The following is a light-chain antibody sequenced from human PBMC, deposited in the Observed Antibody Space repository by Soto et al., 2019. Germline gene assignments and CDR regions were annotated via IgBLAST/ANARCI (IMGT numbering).Light chain of an antibody. J-gene: IGLJ2*01. V-gene: IGLV1-40*01. CDR1: SSNIGAGYD. Sequence: QSVLTQPPSVPGAPGQRVTISCTWSSSNIGAGYDVHWYQQLPGTVPKLLIHGNSNRPSGVPDRFSGSKFGTSASLAITGLTAEDEADYYCQSYDSSLSGSVFGEGTKLTVL. CDR3: QSYDSSLSGSV. CDR2: GNS.